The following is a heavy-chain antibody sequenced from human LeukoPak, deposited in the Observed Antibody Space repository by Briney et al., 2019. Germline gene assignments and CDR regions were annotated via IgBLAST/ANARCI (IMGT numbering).Heavy chain of an antibody. CDR2: ISYDGSNK. Sequence: EGSLRLSCAASGFTFSSYAMHWVRQAPGKGLEWVAVISYDGSNKYYADSVKGRFTISRDNSKNTLYLQMNSLRAEDTAVYYCARDGVAAAGSVFDYWGQGTLVTVSS. J-gene: IGHJ4*02. D-gene: IGHD6-13*01. V-gene: IGHV3-30-3*01. CDR3: ARDGVAAAGSVFDY. CDR1: GFTFSSYA.